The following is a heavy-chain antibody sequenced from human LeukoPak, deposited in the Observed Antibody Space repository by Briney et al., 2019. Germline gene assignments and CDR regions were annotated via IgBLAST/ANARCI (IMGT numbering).Heavy chain of an antibody. Sequence: ASVKVSCKASGYTFTGYYMHWVRQAPGQGLEWMGWINPNSGGTIYAQKFQGRVTMTEDTSTDTAYMELSSLRSEDTAVYYCATLVYYGGNSGGRGRFDPWGQGTVVTVSS. J-gene: IGHJ5*02. CDR2: INPNSGGT. D-gene: IGHD4-23*01. CDR3: ATLVYYGGNSGGRGRFDP. V-gene: IGHV1-2*02. CDR1: GYTFTGYY.